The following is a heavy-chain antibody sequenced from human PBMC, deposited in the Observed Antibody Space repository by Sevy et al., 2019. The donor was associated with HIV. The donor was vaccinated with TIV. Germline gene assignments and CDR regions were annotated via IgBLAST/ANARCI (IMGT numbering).Heavy chain of an antibody. D-gene: IGHD3-10*01. CDR2: TYYRSKWYN. CDR3: ARGDYFGSGISNYYYYGMDV. Sequence: QSQTLSLTCAISGDSVSSNSAAWNWIRQSPSRGLEWLGRTYYRSKWYNDYAVSVKSRITINPDTSKNQFPLQLNSVTPEDTAVYYCARGDYFGSGISNYYYYGMDVWGQGTTVTVSS. CDR1: GDSVSSNSAA. J-gene: IGHJ6*02. V-gene: IGHV6-1*01.